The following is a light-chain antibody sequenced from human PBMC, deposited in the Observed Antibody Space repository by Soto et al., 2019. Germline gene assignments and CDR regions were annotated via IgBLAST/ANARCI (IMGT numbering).Light chain of an antibody. CDR2: DAS. J-gene: IGKJ4*01. V-gene: IGKV1-5*01. Sequence: DILMTQSPSTLSTSVGDRVTITCRASQSLSCRLAWYQQKPGQAPKLLIHDASTLQSGVPSRFSGSGSGTEFTLTISSLQPDDFATYFCQQSYEYPLTFGGGTKVEIK. CDR1: QSLSCR. CDR3: QQSYEYPLT.